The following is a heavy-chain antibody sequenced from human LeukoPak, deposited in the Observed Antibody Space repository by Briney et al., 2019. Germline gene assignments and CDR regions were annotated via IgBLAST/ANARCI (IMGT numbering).Heavy chain of an antibody. J-gene: IGHJ4*02. Sequence: SETLSLTCAVYGGSFSGYYWSWIRQPPGKGLEWIGEINHSGSTNYNPSLKSRVTISVDTSKNQFSLKLSSVTAADTAVYYCARGMGDYWGQGTLVTVSS. CDR3: ARGMGDY. CDR1: GGSFSGYY. D-gene: IGHD3-10*01. V-gene: IGHV4-34*01. CDR2: INHSGST.